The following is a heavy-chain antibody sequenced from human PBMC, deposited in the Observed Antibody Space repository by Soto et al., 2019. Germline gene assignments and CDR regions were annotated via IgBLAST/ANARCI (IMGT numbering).Heavy chain of an antibody. CDR1: GGTFSSYT. J-gene: IGHJ6*03. CDR3: ARGAGYYYYMDV. V-gene: IGHV1-69*02. D-gene: IGHD1-26*01. Sequence: QVQLVQSGAEVKKPGSSVKVSCKASGGTFSSYTISWVRQAPGQGLEWMGRIIPILGIANYAQKFQGRVTITADKSTSTAYMELSSLRSEDTAVYYCARGAGYYYYMDVWGKGTTVTVYS. CDR2: IIPILGIA.